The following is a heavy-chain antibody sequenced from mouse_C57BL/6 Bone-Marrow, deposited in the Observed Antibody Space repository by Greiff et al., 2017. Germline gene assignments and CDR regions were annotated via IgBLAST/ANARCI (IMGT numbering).Heavy chain of an antibody. Sequence: EVKLMESGGGLVQSGRSLRLSCATSGFTFSDFYMEWVRQAPGKGLEWIAASRKKANDYTTEYSASVKGRFIVSRDTSQSVLYLQMNALRAEDTAIYDCAREYDGYSREKDYRGQGTSVTVSS. D-gene: IGHD2-3*01. CDR2: SRKKANDYTT. J-gene: IGHJ4*01. CDR3: AREYDGYSREKDY. V-gene: IGHV7-1*01. CDR1: GFTFSDFY.